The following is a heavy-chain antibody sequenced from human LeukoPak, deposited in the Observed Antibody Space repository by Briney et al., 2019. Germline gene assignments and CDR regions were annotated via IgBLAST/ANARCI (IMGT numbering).Heavy chain of an antibody. V-gene: IGHV3-48*01. J-gene: IGHJ3*02. CDR3: ARVSHLHDAFDI. CDR1: GFTFSSYS. CDR2: ITDHSTI. Sequence: GGSLRLSCAVSGFTFSSYSMDWVRQAPGKGLEWVSYITDHSTIYYADSVKGRFTISRDNAKNSLYLQMNSLRAEDTAVYYCARVSHLHDAFDIWGQGTMVTVSS.